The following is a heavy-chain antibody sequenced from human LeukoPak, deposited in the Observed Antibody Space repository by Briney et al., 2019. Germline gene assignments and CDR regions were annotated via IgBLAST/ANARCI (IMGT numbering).Heavy chain of an antibody. CDR1: GGSISSGDYY. D-gene: IGHD3-10*01. J-gene: IGHJ4*02. Sequence: PSQTLSLTCTVSGGSISSGDYYWGWIRQPPGKGLEWVASIYYGGTTYNNPSLKSRVTISVDMSKNQFSLKLSSVTAADTAVYYCARAGYYGSGSSTFDYWGQGTLVTVSS. CDR3: ARAGYYGSGSSTFDY. V-gene: IGHV4-39*07. CDR2: IYYGGTT.